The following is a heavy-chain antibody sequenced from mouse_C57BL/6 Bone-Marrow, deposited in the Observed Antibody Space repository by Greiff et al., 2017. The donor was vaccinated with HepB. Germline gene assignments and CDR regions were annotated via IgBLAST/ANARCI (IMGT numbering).Heavy chain of an antibody. V-gene: IGHV1-15*01. CDR2: IDPETGGT. CDR3: TRLQYYGSRAY. J-gene: IGHJ3*01. Sequence: QVQLQQSGAELVRPGASVTLSCKASGYTFTDYEMHWVKQTPVHGLEWIGAIDPETGGTAYNQKFKGKAILTADKSSSTAYMELRSLTSEDSAVYYCTRLQYYGSRAYWGKGTLVTVSA. D-gene: IGHD1-1*01. CDR1: GYTFTDYE.